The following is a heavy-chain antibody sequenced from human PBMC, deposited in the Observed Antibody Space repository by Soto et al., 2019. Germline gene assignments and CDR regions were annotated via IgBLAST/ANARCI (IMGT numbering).Heavy chain of an antibody. CDR2: INAGNGNT. CDR1: GYNFTSYS. Sequence: ASVEVSRKASGYNFTSYSIHWMRQAPRQRFEWMGWINAGNGNTKVQQKFQGGVTFTRDTSASTVYMEVSSLRSEDTAVYYCARAAYSYESSGYYPGDYWGQGTLVTVSS. D-gene: IGHD3-22*01. CDR3: ARAAYSYESSGYYPGDY. J-gene: IGHJ4*02. V-gene: IGHV1-3*01.